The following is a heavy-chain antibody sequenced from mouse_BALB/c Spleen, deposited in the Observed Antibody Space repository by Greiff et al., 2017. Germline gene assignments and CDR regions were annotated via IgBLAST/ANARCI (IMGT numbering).Heavy chain of an antibody. CDR3: ARKRYDGYFDV. V-gene: IGHV1-7*01. CDR1: GYTFTSYW. Sequence: VMLVESGAELAKPGASVKMSCKASGYTFTSYWMHWVKQRPGQGLEWIGYINPSTGYTEYNQKFKDKATLTADKSSSTAYMQLSSLTSEDSAVYYCARKRYDGYFDVWGAGTTVTVSS. J-gene: IGHJ1*01. D-gene: IGHD2-14*01. CDR2: INPSTGYT.